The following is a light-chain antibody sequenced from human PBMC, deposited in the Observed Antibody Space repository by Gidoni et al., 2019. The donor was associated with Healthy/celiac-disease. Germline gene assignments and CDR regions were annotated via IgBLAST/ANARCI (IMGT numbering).Light chain of an antibody. CDR3: QQYGSSPPNT. CDR1: QRVSSRY. CDR2: GAS. Sequence: IVLTQSPRTLSLSPGERATLSCRASQRVSSRYLAWYQQKPGQAPRLLIYGASSRATGSPDRFRGSGSGTDFTLTISRLETEDFAVYYCQQYGSSPPNTFGQGTKLEIK. V-gene: IGKV3-20*01. J-gene: IGKJ2*01.